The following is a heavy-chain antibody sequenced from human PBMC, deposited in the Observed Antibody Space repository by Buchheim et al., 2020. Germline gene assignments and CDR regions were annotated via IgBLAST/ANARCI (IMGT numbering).Heavy chain of an antibody. CDR2: IYYSGST. V-gene: IGHV4-30-4*01. CDR3: ARDFPPAATGDKRPYYYYGMDV. J-gene: IGHJ6*02. D-gene: IGHD6-25*01. CDR1: GGSISSGDYY. Sequence: QVQLQESGPGLVKPSQTLSLTCTVSGGSISSGDYYWSWIRQPPGKGLEWIGYIYYSGSTYYNPSLKSRVTISVDTSKNHFSLKLSSVTAADTAVYYCARDFPPAATGDKRPYYYYGMDVWGQGTT.